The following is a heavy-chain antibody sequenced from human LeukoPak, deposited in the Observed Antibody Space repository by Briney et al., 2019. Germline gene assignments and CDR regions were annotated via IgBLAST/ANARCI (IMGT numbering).Heavy chain of an antibody. CDR3: AKDWSSGWIYFFDY. D-gene: IGHD6-19*01. V-gene: IGHV3-23*01. CDR2: ISGSGGST. J-gene: IGHJ4*02. CDR1: GSSISSGYY. Sequence: ETLSLTCTVSGSSISSGYYWDWIRQPPGKGLEWVSAISGSGGSTYYADSVKGRFTISRDNSKNTLFLQMNSLRAEDTAVYYCAKDWSSGWIYFFDYWGQGTLVTVSS.